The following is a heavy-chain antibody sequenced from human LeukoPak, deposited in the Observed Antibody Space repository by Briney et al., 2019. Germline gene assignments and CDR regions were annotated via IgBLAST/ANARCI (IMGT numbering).Heavy chain of an antibody. J-gene: IGHJ4*02. D-gene: IGHD5-12*01. CDR1: GYTFTSYA. Sequence: ASVKVSCKASGYTFTSYAMHWVRQAPGQRLEWMGWINVDKGNTKYSQKFLDRVTIIADTSANTVYMELTSLRSEDTAVYFCARDSKHLWLRFDYWGRGSLVTVSS. CDR2: INVDKGNT. V-gene: IGHV1-3*01. CDR3: ARDSKHLWLRFDY.